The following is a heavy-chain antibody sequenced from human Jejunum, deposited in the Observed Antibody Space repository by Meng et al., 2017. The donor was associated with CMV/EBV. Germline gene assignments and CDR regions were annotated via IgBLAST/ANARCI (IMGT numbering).Heavy chain of an antibody. V-gene: IGHV1-69*04. CDR3: AREANYSFDL. Sequence: KVYCEASGDTFRTYTIRWVRQAPGQGLEWMGSIIPFLDVSKYAQNFQGRVTFTADKSTNTIYMELSSLRSEDTAVYYCAREANYSFDLWGQGTLVTVSS. CDR2: IIPFLDVS. CDR1: GDTFRTYT. J-gene: IGHJ4*02.